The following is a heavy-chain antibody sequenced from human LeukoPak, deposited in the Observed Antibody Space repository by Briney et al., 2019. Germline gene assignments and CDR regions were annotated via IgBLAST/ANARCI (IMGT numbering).Heavy chain of an antibody. J-gene: IGHJ5*02. CDR1: GYSLTTYW. CDR2: INPGDSTT. V-gene: IGHV5-51*01. Sequence: GESLKISCKGSGYSLTTYWIGWVRQMPGKGLEWMGIINPGDSTTKYSPSFQGQVTISADKSISTAYLQWSSLKASDTAIYYCARNAQQQNWFDPWGQGTLVTVSP. D-gene: IGHD1/OR15-1a*01. CDR3: ARNAQQQNWFDP.